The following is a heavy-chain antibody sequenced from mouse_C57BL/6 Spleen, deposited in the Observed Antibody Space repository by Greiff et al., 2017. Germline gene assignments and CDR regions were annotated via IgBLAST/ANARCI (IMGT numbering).Heavy chain of an antibody. CDR2: ISSGSSTI. J-gene: IGHJ4*01. CDR3: ARGGSYDGYYDAMDY. CDR1: GFTFSDYG. Sequence: DVKLVESGGGLVKPGGSLKLSCAASGFTFSDYGMHWVRQAPEKGLEWVAYISSGSSTIYYADTVKGRFTISRDNAKNTLFLQMTSLRSEDTAMYYCARGGSYDGYYDAMDYWGQGTSVTVSS. D-gene: IGHD2-3*01. V-gene: IGHV5-17*01.